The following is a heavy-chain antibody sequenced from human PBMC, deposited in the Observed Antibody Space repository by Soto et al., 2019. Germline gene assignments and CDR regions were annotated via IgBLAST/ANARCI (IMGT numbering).Heavy chain of an antibody. CDR2: INHRGNT. Sequence: QVQLQQWGAGLLKPSETLSLTCAVYGGSLSGNFWSWIRQTPGKGLEWIAEINHRGNTNYNPSLKSRVAISVDTSKNQFSLKLNSVTAADTAVYYCARGGGLNYYYYIDVWGKGTTVTVSS. V-gene: IGHV4-34*01. J-gene: IGHJ6*03. CDR3: ARGGGLNYYYYIDV. CDR1: GGSLSGNF.